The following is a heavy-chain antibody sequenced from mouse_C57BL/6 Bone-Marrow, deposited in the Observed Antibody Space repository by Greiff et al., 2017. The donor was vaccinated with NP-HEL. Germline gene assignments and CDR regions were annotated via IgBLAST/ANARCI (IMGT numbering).Heavy chain of an antibody. J-gene: IGHJ2*01. CDR3: TRERPMITLDY. Sequence: EVKLQESGEGLVKPGGSLKLSCAASGFTFSSYAMSWVRQTPEKRLEWVAYISSGGDYIYYADTVKGRFTISRDNARNTLYLQMSSLKSEDTAMYYCTRERPMITLDYWGQGTTLTVSS. V-gene: IGHV5-9-1*02. CDR1: GFTFSSYA. D-gene: IGHD2-4*01. CDR2: ISSGGDYI.